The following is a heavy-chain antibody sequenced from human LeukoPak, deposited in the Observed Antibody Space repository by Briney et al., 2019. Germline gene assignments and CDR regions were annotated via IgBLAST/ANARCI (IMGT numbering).Heavy chain of an antibody. CDR1: GYTFTNYY. CDR3: ARGSLIAAVGFDAFDI. D-gene: IGHD6-13*01. CDR2: INPSGGST. J-gene: IGHJ3*02. V-gene: IGHV1-46*01. Sequence: GASVKVSCKASGYTFTNYYIHWVRQAPGQGLEWMGIINPSGGSTSYAQKFQGRVTMTRDTSTSTVYIELSSLRSEDTAVYYCARGSLIAAVGFDAFDIWGQGTMVTVSS.